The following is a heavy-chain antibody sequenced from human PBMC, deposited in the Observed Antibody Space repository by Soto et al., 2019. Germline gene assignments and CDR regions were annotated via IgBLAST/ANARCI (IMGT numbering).Heavy chain of an antibody. J-gene: IGHJ3*02. D-gene: IGHD3-10*01. V-gene: IGHV3-33*01. CDR2: IWYDRSNK. Sequence: QVQLVESGGGVVQPGRSLRLSCAASGFTFSSYGMHWVRQAPGKGLEWVAVIWYDRSNKYYADSVKGRFTISRDNSKNTLYLQMNSLRAEDTAVYYCARDRWFGELLDAFDIWGQGTMVTVSS. CDR1: GFTFSSYG. CDR3: ARDRWFGELLDAFDI.